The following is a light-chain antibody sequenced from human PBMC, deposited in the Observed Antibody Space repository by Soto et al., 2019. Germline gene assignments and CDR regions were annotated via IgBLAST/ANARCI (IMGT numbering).Light chain of an antibody. CDR3: SSHTTYTTRV. V-gene: IGLV2-14*01. J-gene: IGLJ1*01. CDR1: NSDIGGYNI. CDR2: DVS. Sequence: QSVLTQPASVSGSPGQSITLSCTGTNSDIGGYNIVSWYQQHPGKAPKLMIYDVSIRPSGVSDRFSGSKSANTASLTISGLQPEDEADYYCSSHTTYTTRVFGTGTSHRP.